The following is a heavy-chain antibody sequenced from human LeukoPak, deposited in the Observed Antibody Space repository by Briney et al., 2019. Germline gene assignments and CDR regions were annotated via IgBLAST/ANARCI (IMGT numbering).Heavy chain of an antibody. V-gene: IGHV4-59*01. CDR1: GGSISNYY. Sequence: SETLSLTCTVSGGSISNYYWSWIRQPPGKGLEWIGYIYYSGTTNYNPALKSRVTISVDTSKNQFSLKLNSVTAADTAVYYCARGVYIAAAQYGYWGQGALVTVSS. J-gene: IGHJ4*02. D-gene: IGHD6-13*01. CDR3: ARGVYIAAAQYGY. CDR2: IYYSGTT.